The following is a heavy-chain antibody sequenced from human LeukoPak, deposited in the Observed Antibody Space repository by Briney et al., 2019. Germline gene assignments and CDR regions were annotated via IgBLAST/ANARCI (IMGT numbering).Heavy chain of an antibody. J-gene: IGHJ4*02. CDR3: ARDKYYYGSGSRPLDY. V-gene: IGHV1-2*06. CDR1: GYTFTGYY. CDR2: INPNSGGT. D-gene: IGHD3-10*01. Sequence: ASVKVSCKASGYTFTGYYMHWVRQAPGQGLEWMGRINPNSGGTNYAQKFQGRVTMTRDTSISTAYMELSRLRSADTAVYYCARDKYYYGSGSRPLDYWGQGTLVTVSS.